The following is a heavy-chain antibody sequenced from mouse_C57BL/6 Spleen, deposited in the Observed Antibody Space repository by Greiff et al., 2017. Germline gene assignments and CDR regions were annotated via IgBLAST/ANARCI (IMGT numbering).Heavy chain of an antibody. J-gene: IGHJ4*01. CDR1: GFTFTDYY. CDR2: IRNKANGYTT. D-gene: IGHD2-4*01. V-gene: IGHV7-3*01. CDR3: ARLGDYEDYYAMDY. Sequence: EVKLVESGGGLVQPGGSLSLSCAASGFTFTDYYMSWVRQPPGKALEWLGFIRNKANGYTTEYSASVKGRFTISRDNSQSILYLQMNALRAEDSATYYCARLGDYEDYYAMDYWGQGTSVTVSS.